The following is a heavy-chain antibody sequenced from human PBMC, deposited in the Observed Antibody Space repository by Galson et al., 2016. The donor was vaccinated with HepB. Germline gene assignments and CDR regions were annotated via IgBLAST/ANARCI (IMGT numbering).Heavy chain of an antibody. CDR1: GFTFYSYT. CDR2: ISSDGSNQ. CDR3: ARAASGYSGGWPPWYDF. Sequence: SLRLSCAASGFTFYSYTMHWVRQAPGKGLEWVAVISSDGSNQNHGDSVRGRFSISRDNSRITVDPHMNSLRPDDTAVYYCARAASGYSGGWPPWYDFWGQGILVIVSS. D-gene: IGHD2-21*01. J-gene: IGHJ4*02. V-gene: IGHV3-30-3*01.